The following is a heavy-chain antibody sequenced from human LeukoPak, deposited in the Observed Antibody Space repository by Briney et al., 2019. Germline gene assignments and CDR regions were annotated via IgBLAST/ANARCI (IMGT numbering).Heavy chain of an antibody. CDR2: ISHRDLST. J-gene: IGHJ3*02. V-gene: IGHV3-21*01. Sequence: GGSLRLSCAASGFTFSSYGMVWVRQAPGEGLEWVSSISHRDLSTFYADSLKGRLSISRDNAKTSLYLQMNSLRVEDTAIYYCARLLTSSHAFGIWGQGTMVTVSS. D-gene: IGHD6-6*01. CDR3: ARLLTSSHAFGI. CDR1: GFTFSSYG.